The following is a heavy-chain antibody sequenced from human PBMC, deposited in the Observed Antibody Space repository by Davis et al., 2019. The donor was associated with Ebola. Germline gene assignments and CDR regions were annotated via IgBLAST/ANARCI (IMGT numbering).Heavy chain of an antibody. Sequence: PGGSLRLSCVVSEFTFSRYGLHWVRQAPGKGLEWVAVMSYDGSDQYYADSVKGRFTISRDASNNTLYLEMNSLRAEDTGVYYCASDHIFRYKWNYALGHWGQGTLVTVSS. D-gene: IGHD1-7*01. V-gene: IGHV3-30*03. CDR3: ASDHIFRYKWNYALGH. CDR1: EFTFSRYG. CDR2: MSYDGSDQ. J-gene: IGHJ4*02.